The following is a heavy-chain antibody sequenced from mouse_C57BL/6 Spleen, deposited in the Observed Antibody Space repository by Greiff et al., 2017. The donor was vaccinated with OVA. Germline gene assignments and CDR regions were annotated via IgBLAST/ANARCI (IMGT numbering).Heavy chain of an antibody. CDR3: ARDPHYYGSSFDY. CDR2: IDPSDSYT. V-gene: IGHV1-69*01. Sequence: QVQLQQPGAELVMPGASVKLSCKASGYTFTSYWMHWVKQRPGQGLEWIGEIDPSDSYTNYNQKFKGKSTLTVDKSSSTAYMQLSSLTSEDSAVYYCARDPHYYGSSFDYWGQGTTLTVSS. J-gene: IGHJ2*01. CDR1: GYTFTSYW. D-gene: IGHD1-1*01.